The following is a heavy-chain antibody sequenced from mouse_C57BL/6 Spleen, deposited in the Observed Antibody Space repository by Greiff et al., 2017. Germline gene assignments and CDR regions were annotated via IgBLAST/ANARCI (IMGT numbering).Heavy chain of an antibody. CDR3: ARGYYDYDEYYFDY. V-gene: IGHV1-52*01. CDR2: IDPSDSET. Sequence: VQLQQPGAELVRPGSSVKLSCKASGYTFTSYWMHWVKQRPIQGLEWIGNIDPSDSETHYNQKFKDKATLTVDKSSSTAYMQLSSLTSEDSAVYYCARGYYDYDEYYFDYWGQGTTLTVSS. J-gene: IGHJ2*01. CDR1: GYTFTSYW. D-gene: IGHD2-4*01.